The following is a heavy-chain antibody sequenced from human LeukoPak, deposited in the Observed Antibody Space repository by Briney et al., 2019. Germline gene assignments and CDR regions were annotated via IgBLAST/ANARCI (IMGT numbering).Heavy chain of an antibody. CDR2: ISSSSSYT. V-gene: IGHV3-11*05. D-gene: IGHD2-2*02. CDR3: AREGYTGNFDY. J-gene: IGHJ4*02. Sequence: PGRSLRLSCAASGFTFSDYYMSWIRQAPGKGLEWVSYISSSSSYTNYADSVKGRFTISRDNAKNSLYLQMNSLRAEDTAVYYCAREGYTGNFDYWGQGTLVTVSS. CDR1: GFTFSDYY.